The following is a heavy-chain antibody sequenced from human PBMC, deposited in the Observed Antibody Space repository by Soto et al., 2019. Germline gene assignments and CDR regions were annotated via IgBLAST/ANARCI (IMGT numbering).Heavy chain of an antibody. CDR1: GYAYTSYA. D-gene: IGHD1-1*01. CDR3: ARGRYGDY. CDR2: ISAHNGNT. V-gene: IGHV1-18*01. Sequence: QVHLVQYGAEVKKPGASVKVSCKGSGYAYTSYAITWVRQAPGQGLEWMGWISAHNGNTNYAQKLQGRVTVTRDTSTSTAYMELRSLRSDDTAVYYCARGRYGDYWGQGALVTVSS. J-gene: IGHJ4*02.